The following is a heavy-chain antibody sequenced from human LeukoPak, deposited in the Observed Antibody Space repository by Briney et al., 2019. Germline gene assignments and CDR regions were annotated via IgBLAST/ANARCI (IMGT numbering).Heavy chain of an antibody. D-gene: IGHD6-19*01. CDR2: IITIFGTA. J-gene: IGHJ4*02. CDR3: ARVPLSSGWYPFDY. Sequence: GASVKVSCKASGGTFSSYAISWVRQAPGQGLEWMGRIITIFGTANYAQKFQGRVTITTDESTSTAYMELSSLRSEDTAVYYCARVPLSSGWYPFDYWGQGTLVTVSS. V-gene: IGHV1-69*05. CDR1: GGTFSSYA.